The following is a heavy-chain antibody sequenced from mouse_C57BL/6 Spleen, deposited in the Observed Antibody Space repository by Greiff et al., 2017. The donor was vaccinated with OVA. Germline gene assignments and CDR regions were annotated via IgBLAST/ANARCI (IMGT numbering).Heavy chain of an antibody. V-gene: IGHV5-16*01. D-gene: IGHD2-4*01. CDR3: ARSMITTGYCFDY. Sequence: EVKLVESEGGLVQPGSSMKLSCTASGFTFSDYYMAWVRQVPEKGLEWVANINYDGSSTYYLDSLKSRFIIARDNAKNILYLQMSSLKSEDTATYYCARSMITTGYCFDYWGQGTTLTVSS. CDR1: GFTFSDYY. CDR2: INYDGSST. J-gene: IGHJ2*01.